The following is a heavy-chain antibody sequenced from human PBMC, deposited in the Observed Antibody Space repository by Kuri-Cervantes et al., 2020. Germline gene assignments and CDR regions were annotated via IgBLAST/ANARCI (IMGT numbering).Heavy chain of an antibody. J-gene: IGHJ4*02. CDR1: GFTVSSNY. Sequence: GESLKISCAASGFTVSSNYMSWVRQAPGKGLEWVSVIYSGGSTYYADSVKGRFTISRDNAKNSLYLKMNSLRAEDTAVYYCASLSRIRYFDWLDYWGQGTLVTVSS. CDR3: ASLSRIRYFDWLDY. CDR2: IYSGGST. D-gene: IGHD3-9*01. V-gene: IGHV3-66*01.